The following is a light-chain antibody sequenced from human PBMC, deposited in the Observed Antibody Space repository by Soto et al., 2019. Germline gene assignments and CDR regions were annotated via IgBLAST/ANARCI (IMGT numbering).Light chain of an antibody. CDR2: DVS. CDR3: SSYTSSSTLLV. J-gene: IGLJ2*01. CDR1: SSDVGGYNY. Sequence: QSALTQPASVSGSPGQSITISCTGTSSDVGGYNYVSWYQQHPGKAPKLMIYDVSNRPSGVSNRFSGSKSGNTASLTISGRQAEDDADYYCSSYTSSSTLLVFGGGTKVTVL. V-gene: IGLV2-14*01.